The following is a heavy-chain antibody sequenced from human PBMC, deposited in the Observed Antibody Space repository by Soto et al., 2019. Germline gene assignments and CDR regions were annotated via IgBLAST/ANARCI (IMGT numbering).Heavy chain of an antibody. CDR1: SGSISSSNW. J-gene: IGHJ4*02. D-gene: IGHD3-10*01. V-gene: IGHV4-4*02. CDR2: IYHSGST. CDR3: AGLWDERGVITAY. Sequence: SETLSLTCAVSSGSISSSNWWSWVRQPPGKGLEWIGEIYHSGSTNYNPSLKSRVTISVDKSKNQFSLKLSSVTAADTAVFYGAGLWDERGVITAYWGKGTLVTVSS.